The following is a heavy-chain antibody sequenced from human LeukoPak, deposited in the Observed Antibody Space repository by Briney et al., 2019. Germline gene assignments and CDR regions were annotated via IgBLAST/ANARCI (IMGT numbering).Heavy chain of an antibody. J-gene: IGHJ4*02. CDR2: IWYDGSNK. Sequence: GGSLRLSCAASGFTFSSYGMHWVRQAPGKGLEWVAGIWYDGSNKNYADSVKGRFTVSRDNSKNTLYLQMNSLTVEDTAVYYCARARNDYDSNRFSALDYWGQGTLVTVSS. V-gene: IGHV3-33*01. CDR3: ARARNDYDSNRFSALDY. D-gene: IGHD3-22*01. CDR1: GFTFSSYG.